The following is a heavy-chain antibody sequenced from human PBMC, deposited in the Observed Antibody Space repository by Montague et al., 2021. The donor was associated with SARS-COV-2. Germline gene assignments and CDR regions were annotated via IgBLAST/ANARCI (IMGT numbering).Heavy chain of an antibody. CDR2: INHSGST. D-gene: IGHD3-10*01. CDR3: ARLWDFYGSGSYKNSWFDP. J-gene: IGHJ5*02. Sequence: SETLSLTCAVYGGSFSGYYWSWIRQPPGKGLEWIGEINHSGSTKYNPSLKSRVTMSVDTSKNHFSLKLSSVTAADTAVYYCARLWDFYGSGSYKNSWFDPWGQGTRVTVSS. CDR1: GGSFSGYY. V-gene: IGHV4-34*01.